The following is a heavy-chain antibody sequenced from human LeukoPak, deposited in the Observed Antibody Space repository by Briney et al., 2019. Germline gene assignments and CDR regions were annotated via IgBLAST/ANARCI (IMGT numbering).Heavy chain of an antibody. V-gene: IGHV3-33*01. D-gene: IGHD5-12*01. J-gene: IGHJ5*02. CDR2: IWYDGSNK. CDR1: GFTFSSYG. Sequence: PGRSLRLSCAASGFTFSSYGMHWVRQAPGKGLEWVAVIWYDGSNKYYADSLKGRFTISRDNSKNTLYLQMNSLRAEDTAVYYCARDGYQSHNWFDPWGQGTLVTVSS. CDR3: ARDGYQSHNWFDP.